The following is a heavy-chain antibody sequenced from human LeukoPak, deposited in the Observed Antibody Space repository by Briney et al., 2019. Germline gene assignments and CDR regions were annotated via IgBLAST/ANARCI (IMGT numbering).Heavy chain of an antibody. CDR1: GFTFSDNY. D-gene: IGHD3-16*01. CDR2: ISISGATI. Sequence: PGGSLRLSCAASGFTFSDNYMSWIRQAPGKELEGVSFISISGATIHYADSVRGRLTISRDNAKNSLYLQMNRLRAEDTAMYYCARTIIGIYGSFEYYFDLWGQGTLVTVSS. CDR3: ARTIIGIYGSFEYYFDL. J-gene: IGHJ4*02. V-gene: IGHV3-11*01.